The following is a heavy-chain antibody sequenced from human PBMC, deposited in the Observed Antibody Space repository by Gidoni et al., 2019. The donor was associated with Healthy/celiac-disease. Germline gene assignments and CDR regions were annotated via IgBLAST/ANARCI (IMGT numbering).Heavy chain of an antibody. V-gene: IGHV1-2*02. CDR3: ARDLVGTMVQGVIIKGADY. J-gene: IGHJ4*02. D-gene: IGHD3-10*01. Sequence: QVQLVQSGAEVKKPGASVKVSCKASGYTFTGYYMHWVRQAPGQGLEWMGWINPNSGGTNYAQKFQGRVTMTRDTSISTAYMELSRLRSDDTAVYYCARDLVGTMVQGVIIKGADYWGQGTLVTVSS. CDR1: GYTFTGYY. CDR2: INPNSGGT.